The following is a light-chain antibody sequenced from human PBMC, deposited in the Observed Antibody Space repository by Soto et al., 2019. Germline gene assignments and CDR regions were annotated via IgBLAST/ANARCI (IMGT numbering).Light chain of an antibody. V-gene: IGKV3-20*01. CDR1: QSVSTSY. CDR3: KQYGSSPT. Sequence: EIVLTQAPGTLSLSPGERATLSCRASQSVSTSYLAWYQQKPGQAPRILIYGASSRATGIQDRFSGSGSGTEFTLTIRRLEPEDFAVYYCKQYGSSPTFGGGTKVDIK. J-gene: IGKJ4*01. CDR2: GAS.